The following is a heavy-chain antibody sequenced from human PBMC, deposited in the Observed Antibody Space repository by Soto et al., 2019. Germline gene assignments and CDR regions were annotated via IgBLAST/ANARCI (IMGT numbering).Heavy chain of an antibody. CDR2: ISPYTGNT. D-gene: IGHD3-16*01. CDR1: GYIFVNYG. V-gene: IGHV1-18*01. Sequence: QVQLVQSGDEVKKPGASVKVSCKASGYIFVNYGIAWVRQAPGQGLEWMGWISPYTGNTHSATKVQGRLTMTTDTSTSTAHMDLGGLTSDDTALYYCGMVANYVTPTPQDVWGQGTTVTVSS. J-gene: IGHJ6*02. CDR3: GMVANYVTPTPQDV.